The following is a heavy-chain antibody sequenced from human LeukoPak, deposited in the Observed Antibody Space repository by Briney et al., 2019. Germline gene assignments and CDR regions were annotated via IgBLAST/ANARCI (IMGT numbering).Heavy chain of an antibody. CDR2: MNPNSGNT. Sequence: ASVKVSCKASGYTFTSYDINWVRQATGQGLEWMGWMNPNSGNTGYAQKFQGRVTMTRNTSISTAYMELSSLRSEDTAVYYCARTPVYYDFWSGYYSHYYMDVWAKGPRSPSP. J-gene: IGHJ6*03. CDR1: GYTFTSYD. CDR3: ARTPVYYDFWSGYYSHYYMDV. D-gene: IGHD3-3*01. V-gene: IGHV1-8*01.